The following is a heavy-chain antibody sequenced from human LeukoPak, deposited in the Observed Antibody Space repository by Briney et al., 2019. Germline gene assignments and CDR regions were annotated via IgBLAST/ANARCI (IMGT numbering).Heavy chain of an antibody. V-gene: IGHV1-18*01. CDR3: ARDLDGSGSYFSSY. CDR1: GYTFTSYG. D-gene: IGHD3-10*01. Sequence: ASVKVSCKASGYTFTSYGISWVRQAPGQGLEWMGRISAYNGNTNYAQKLQGRVTMTTDTSTSTAYMELRSLRSDDTAVYYCARDLDGSGSYFSSYWGQGTLVTVSS. J-gene: IGHJ4*02. CDR2: ISAYNGNT.